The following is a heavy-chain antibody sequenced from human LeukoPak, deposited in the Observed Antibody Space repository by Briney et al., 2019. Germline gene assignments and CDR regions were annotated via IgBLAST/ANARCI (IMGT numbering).Heavy chain of an antibody. CDR1: GFTFSTYG. V-gene: IGHV3-30*03. CDR2: MSHDGSIE. CDR3: TSWGDTTAEYFQR. J-gene: IGHJ1*01. Sequence: GGSLRLSCVASGFTFSTYGMHWVRQAPGKGLEWVAVMSHDGSIEKYAGSVKGRFTISRDNSKKTLFLQMNSLRSDDAAVYYCTSWGDTTAEYFQRWGQGTLVTVSS. D-gene: IGHD2-21*02.